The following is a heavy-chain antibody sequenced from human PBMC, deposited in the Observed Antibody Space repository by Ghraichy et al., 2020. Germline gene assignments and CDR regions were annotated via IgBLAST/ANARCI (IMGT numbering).Heavy chain of an antibody. CDR1: GGTFSSYA. V-gene: IGHV1-69*06. Sequence: SVKVSCKASGGTFSSYAFSWVRQAPGQGLEWMGGIIPIFGTTNYAQKFQGRVTITADKSTSTVYMELSSLRSEDTAVYYCARRRTTVTKVGVEGNYYYMDVWGKGTTVTVSS. J-gene: IGHJ6*03. CDR2: IIPIFGTT. D-gene: IGHD4-17*01. CDR3: ARRRTTVTKVGVEGNYYYMDV.